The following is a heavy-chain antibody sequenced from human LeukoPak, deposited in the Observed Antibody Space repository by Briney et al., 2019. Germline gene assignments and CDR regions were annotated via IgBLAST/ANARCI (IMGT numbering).Heavy chain of an antibody. J-gene: IGHJ4*02. CDR2: IWYDGSNK. Sequence: GGSLRLSCAASGFTFSSYDMHWVRQAPGKGLEWVAVIWYDGSNKYYADSVKGRFTVSRDSSKNTLYLQMNSLRAEDTAVYYCARDYYDSSGYSPFDYWGQGTLDTVSS. CDR3: ARDYYDSSGYSPFDY. D-gene: IGHD3-22*01. CDR1: GFTFSSYD. V-gene: IGHV3-33*01.